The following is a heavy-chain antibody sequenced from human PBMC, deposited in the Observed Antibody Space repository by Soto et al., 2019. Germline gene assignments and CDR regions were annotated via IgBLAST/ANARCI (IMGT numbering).Heavy chain of an antibody. J-gene: IGHJ4*02. CDR1: GGSISNNGHY. CDR3: ARDHGGDGGLDN. D-gene: IGHD3-16*01. Sequence: SETLSLTCALSGGSISNNGHYWSWIRQRPGKGLEWIGYIYYRGGTSYNPSLKSRVTISVDTSKNQCCVRLQSLTAGNTAVYYCARDHGGDGGLDNWGQGTGDTVSS. CDR2: IYYRGGT. V-gene: IGHV4-31*11.